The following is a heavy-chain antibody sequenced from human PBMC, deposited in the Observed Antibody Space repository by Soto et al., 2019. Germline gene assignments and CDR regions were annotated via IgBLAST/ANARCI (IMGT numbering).Heavy chain of an antibody. CDR2: IYYSGNT. CDR3: ARGVYDYWSGYYAGSGLDV. CDR1: GDSMSPFY. Sequence: QVPLQESGPGLVKPSENLSLTCTVSGDSMSPFYWNWIRQSPRKGLEWIGYIYYSGNTNYNPSLNSPVAISFQTSKNPFYRQLSSVTAADTAVYFCARGVYDYWSGYYAGSGLDVWGQGTTVTVS. D-gene: IGHD3-3*01. V-gene: IGHV4-59*13. J-gene: IGHJ6*02.